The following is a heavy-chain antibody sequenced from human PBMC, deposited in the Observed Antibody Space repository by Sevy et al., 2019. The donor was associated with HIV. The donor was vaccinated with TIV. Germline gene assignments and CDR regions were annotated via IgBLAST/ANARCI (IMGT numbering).Heavy chain of an antibody. V-gene: IGHV3-33*01. D-gene: IGHD6-19*01. CDR2: IWYDGSNK. Sequence: GSLRLSCVASGFTFGTYGMDWVRQAPGKGLEWVAVIWYDGSNKYYGDSVKGRFTISRDNSKNTLYLQMNSLRAEDTAVYYCARVSLYSSGWSESLDYWGQGTLVTVSS. J-gene: IGHJ4*02. CDR1: GFTFGTYG. CDR3: ARVSLYSSGWSESLDY.